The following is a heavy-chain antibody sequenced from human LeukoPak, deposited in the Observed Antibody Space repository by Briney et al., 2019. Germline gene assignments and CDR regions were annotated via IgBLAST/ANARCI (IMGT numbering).Heavy chain of an antibody. Sequence: GGSLRLSCAASGFTFSSYAMSWVRQAPGKGLEWVSAISGSGGSTYYADSVKGWFTISRDNSKNTLYLQMNSLRAEDTAVYYCAKDKEYGDYVMRYFDYWGQGTLVTVSS. D-gene: IGHD4-17*01. CDR1: GFTFSSYA. J-gene: IGHJ4*02. CDR2: ISGSGGST. CDR3: AKDKEYGDYVMRYFDY. V-gene: IGHV3-23*01.